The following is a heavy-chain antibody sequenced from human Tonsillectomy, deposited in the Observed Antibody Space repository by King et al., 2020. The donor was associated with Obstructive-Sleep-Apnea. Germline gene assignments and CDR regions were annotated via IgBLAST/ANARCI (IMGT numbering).Heavy chain of an antibody. V-gene: IGHV4-39*07. CDR3: AGERASLINH. D-gene: IGHD3-16*01. Sequence: LQLQESGPGLVKPSETLSLTCTVSGGSIRSISYYWAWIRQPPGKGLEWIGSIYYSGSTYFNPSLKSRVTISLETSKNQVSLKVTSVTAADTALYYRAGERASLINHWGQGTLVTVSS. CDR2: IYYSGST. CDR1: GGSIRSISYY. J-gene: IGHJ5*02.